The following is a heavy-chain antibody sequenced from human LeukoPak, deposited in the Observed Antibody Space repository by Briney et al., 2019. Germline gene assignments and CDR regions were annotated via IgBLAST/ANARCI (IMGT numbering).Heavy chain of an antibody. CDR2: IIPIFGTA. J-gene: IGHJ4*02. CDR1: GGTFSSYA. CDR3: ARDWCSGGSCPFFDY. Sequence: SVKVSXKASGGTFSSYAISWVRQAPGQGLEWMGRIIPIFGTANYAQKFQGRVTITTDESTSTVYMELSSLRSEDTAVYYCARDWCSGGSCPFFDYWGQGTLVTVSS. D-gene: IGHD2-15*01. V-gene: IGHV1-69*05.